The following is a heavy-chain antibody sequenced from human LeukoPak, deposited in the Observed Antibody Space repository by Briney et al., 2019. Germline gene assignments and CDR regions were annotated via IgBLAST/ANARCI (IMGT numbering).Heavy chain of an antibody. D-gene: IGHD3-22*01. V-gene: IGHV3-74*01. CDR3: ARDRYYDSSGYDYYYYGMDV. CDR2: IISDGSSA. CDR1: GFTFSSYW. J-gene: IGHJ6*02. Sequence: GGSLRLSCAASGFTFSSYWMHWVRQAPGKGLVWVSRIISDGSSASYADSVKGRFTISRDNAKNSLYLQMNSLRAEDTAVYYCARDRYYDSSGYDYYYYGMDVWGQGTTVTVSS.